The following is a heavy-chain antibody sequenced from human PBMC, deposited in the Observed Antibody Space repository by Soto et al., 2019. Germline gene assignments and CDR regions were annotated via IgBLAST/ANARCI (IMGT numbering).Heavy chain of an antibody. CDR3: ARARRSKSYLG. V-gene: IGHV4-34*01. CDR2: INHSGST. D-gene: IGHD4-4*01. Sequence: SETLSLTCAVYGGSFSGYYWSWIRQPPGKGLEWIGEINHSGSTNYNPSLKSRVTISVDTSKNQFSLKLSSVTAADTAVYYCARARRSKSYLGWGQGTLVTVSS. J-gene: IGHJ4*02. CDR1: GGSFSGYY.